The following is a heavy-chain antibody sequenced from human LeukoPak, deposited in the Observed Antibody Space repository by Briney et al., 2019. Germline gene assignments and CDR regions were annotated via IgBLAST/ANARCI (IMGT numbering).Heavy chain of an antibody. CDR1: GGTFSSYA. Sequence: SVKVSCKASGGTFSSYAISWVRQAPGQGLEWMGGIIPIFGTANYAQKFQGRVTITADESTSTASMELSSLRSEDPAVYYCARVSDREAFDIWGQRTMVSVSS. V-gene: IGHV1-69*01. CDR3: ARVSDREAFDI. D-gene: IGHD1-26*01. J-gene: IGHJ3*02. CDR2: IIPIFGTA.